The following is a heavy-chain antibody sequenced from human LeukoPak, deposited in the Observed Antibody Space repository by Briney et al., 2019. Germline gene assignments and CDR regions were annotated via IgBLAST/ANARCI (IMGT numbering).Heavy chain of an antibody. CDR3: ARARGKQLWLAEFDY. Sequence: GGSLRLSCAASGFTFSNVWMRWVRQAPGKGLELVGRIKSKADGGKTEYAAPVKGRFAISRDDSKNTLYLQMNSLRAEDTAVYYCARARGKQLWLAEFDYWGQGTLVTVSS. D-gene: IGHD5-18*01. V-gene: IGHV3-15*01. CDR1: GFTFSNVW. CDR2: IKSKADGGKT. J-gene: IGHJ4*02.